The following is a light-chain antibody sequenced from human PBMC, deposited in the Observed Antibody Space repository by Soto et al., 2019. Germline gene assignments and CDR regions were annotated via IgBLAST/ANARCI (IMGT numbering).Light chain of an antibody. CDR1: TSNIGNNY. V-gene: IGLV1-51*01. CDR2: DNN. Sequence: QSVLTQPPSVSAAPGQKVTISCSGRTSNIGNNYVSWYQQFPGMPPKLLIYDNNKRPSGIPDRFSGSKSGTSATLGITGPQNGDEYDYACATWDPSRTAGVFGGGTKLTVL. CDR3: ATWDPSRTAGV. J-gene: IGLJ2*01.